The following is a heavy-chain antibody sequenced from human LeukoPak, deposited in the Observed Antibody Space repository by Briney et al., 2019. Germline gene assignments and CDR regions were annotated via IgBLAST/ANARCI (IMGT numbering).Heavy chain of an antibody. J-gene: IGHJ4*02. CDR1: GFRFSTAW. CDR3: AMDDYYDKSGPSGVDYFDY. D-gene: IGHD3-22*01. CDR2: LNIKRDGETT. V-gene: IGHV3-15*01. Sequence: SAGSLRLSCGASGFRFSTAWMSWVRQAPGKGLEWVARLNIKRDGETTDYAAPVKGSFTISRDTSKNTLYLQMNSLKTEDTAMYYFAMDDYYDKSGPSGVDYFDYWGQGTLVTVSS.